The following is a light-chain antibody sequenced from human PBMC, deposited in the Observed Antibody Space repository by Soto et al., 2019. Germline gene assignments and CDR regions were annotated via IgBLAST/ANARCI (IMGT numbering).Light chain of an antibody. CDR3: AAWDDSRSGRWV. Sequence: QSVLTQPPSASGTPGQRVTISCSGSSSNIGSNYVYWYQQLPGTAPKLLIYRNNQRPSGVPVRFSGSKSGTSASLAISGLRSEDEADYYCAAWDDSRSGRWVFGGGTKLTVL. CDR2: RNN. CDR1: SSNIGSNY. V-gene: IGLV1-47*01. J-gene: IGLJ3*02.